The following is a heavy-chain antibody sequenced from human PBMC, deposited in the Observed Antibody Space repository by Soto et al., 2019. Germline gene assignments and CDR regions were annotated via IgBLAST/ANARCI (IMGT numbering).Heavy chain of an antibody. J-gene: IGHJ4*02. Sequence: VHLEESGGGLVQPGGSLRLSCAASGFTFSSYEMNWVRQAPGKGLEWVSYISSTGTSMDYADSVKGRFTISRDNAKNSLFLQLNSLRDEDTAVYYCARETHFIDYWGQGTLVSVSA. V-gene: IGHV3-48*03. CDR3: ARETHFIDY. CDR1: GFTFSSYE. CDR2: ISSTGTSM.